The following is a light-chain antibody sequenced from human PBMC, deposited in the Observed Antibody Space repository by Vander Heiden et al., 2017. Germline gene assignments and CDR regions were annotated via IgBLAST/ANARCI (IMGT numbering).Light chain of an antibody. V-gene: IGLV2-11*01. CDR1: SSDVGGYSF. J-gene: IGLJ3*02. CDR2: DVS. Sequence: QSALTQPRSVSGSPGQSVTISCTGTSSDVGGYSFVSWYQHHPGKAPKFMIYDVSKRPSGVPDRFSGSKSGNTASLTISGLQAEDEAVYYCCSYAGSYTWVFGGGTKLTVL. CDR3: CSYAGSYTWV.